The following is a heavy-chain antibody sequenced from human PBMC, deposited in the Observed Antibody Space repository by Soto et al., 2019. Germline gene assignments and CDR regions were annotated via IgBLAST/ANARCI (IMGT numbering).Heavy chain of an antibody. Sequence: HPGGSLRLSCAASGFTVSSNYMSWVRQAPGKGLEWVSVIYSGGSTYYADSVKGRFTISRDNSKNTLYLQMNSLRAEDTAVYYCARGDTAMASAFYYWGQGTLVTVSS. CDR2: IYSGGST. CDR1: GFTVSSNY. CDR3: ARGDTAMASAFYY. J-gene: IGHJ4*02. V-gene: IGHV3-53*01. D-gene: IGHD5-18*01.